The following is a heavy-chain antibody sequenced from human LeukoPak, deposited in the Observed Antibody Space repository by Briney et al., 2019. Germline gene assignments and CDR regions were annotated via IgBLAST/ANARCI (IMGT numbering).Heavy chain of an antibody. Sequence: HGESLKISCKGSGYSFTSYWIGWVRQMPGKGLEWMGIIYPGDSDTRYSPSFQGQVTISADKSISTAYLQWSSLKASDTAIYYCARHSSIVGATNDYFDYWGQGTLVTVSS. CDR2: IYPGDSDT. CDR3: ARHSSIVGATNDYFDY. J-gene: IGHJ4*02. D-gene: IGHD1-26*01. V-gene: IGHV5-51*01. CDR1: GYSFTSYW.